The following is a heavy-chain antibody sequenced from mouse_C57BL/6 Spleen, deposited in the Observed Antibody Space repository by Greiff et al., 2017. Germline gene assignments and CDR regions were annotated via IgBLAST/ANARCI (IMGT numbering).Heavy chain of an antibody. CDR3: ARGRPRLGDWFAY. CDR1: GYTFTSYW. D-gene: IGHD3-2*02. V-gene: IGHV1-69*01. CDR2: IDPSDSYT. Sequence: QVQLQQPGAELVMPGASVKLSCKASGYTFTSYWMHWVKQRPGQGLEWIGEIDPSDSYTNYNQKFKGKSTLTVDKSSSTAYVQLSSLTSEDSAVYDCARGRPRLGDWFAYWGQGTLVTVSA. J-gene: IGHJ3*01.